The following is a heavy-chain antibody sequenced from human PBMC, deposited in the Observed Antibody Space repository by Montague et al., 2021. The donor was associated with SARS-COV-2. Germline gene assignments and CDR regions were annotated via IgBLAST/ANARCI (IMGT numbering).Heavy chain of an antibody. CDR1: GYSISSGYY. D-gene: IGHD4-11*01. V-gene: IGHV4-38-2*02. J-gene: IGHJ6*02. CDR3: AVNSNYYYYYGMDV. CDR2: IHHRGST. Sequence: SETLSLTCTVSGYSISSGYYWGWIRQPPGKGLEWIGSIHHRGSTYYNPSLKSRVIISVDTSKNQFSLKLSSVTAADTAVYYCAVNSNYYYYYGMDVWGQGTTVTVSS.